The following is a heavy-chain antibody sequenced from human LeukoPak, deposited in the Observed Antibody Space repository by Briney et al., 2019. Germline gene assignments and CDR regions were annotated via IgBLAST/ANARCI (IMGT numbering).Heavy chain of an antibody. CDR2: ISSSGSTI. J-gene: IGHJ4*02. CDR3: ASLTYYYGSGSFSY. CDR1: GFTFSSYE. V-gene: IGHV3-48*03. Sequence: PGGSLRLSCAASGFTFSSYEMNWVRQAPGKGLEWVSYISSSGSTIYYADSVKGRFTISRDNAKNSLYLQMNSLRAEDTAVYYCASLTYYYGSGSFSYWGQGTLVTVSS. D-gene: IGHD3-10*01.